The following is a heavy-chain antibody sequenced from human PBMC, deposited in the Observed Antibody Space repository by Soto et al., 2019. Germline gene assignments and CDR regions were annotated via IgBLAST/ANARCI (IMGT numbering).Heavy chain of an antibody. CDR2: ISSSSTTI. V-gene: IGHV3-48*01. J-gene: IGHJ4*02. Sequence: EVQLVESGGGLVQPGGSLRLSCAASGFTFSSYSMNWVRQAPRKGLEWVSYISSSSTTIYYADSVKGRFTISRDNAKNSLYLQMNSLRAEDTAVYYCARGLGGPDDYWGQGTLVTVSS. D-gene: IGHD3-16*01. CDR1: GFTFSSYS. CDR3: ARGLGGPDDY.